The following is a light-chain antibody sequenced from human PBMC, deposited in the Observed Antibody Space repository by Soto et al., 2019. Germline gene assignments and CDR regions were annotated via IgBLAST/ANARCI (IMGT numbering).Light chain of an antibody. J-gene: IGKJ3*01. CDR1: QSVGSK. V-gene: IGKV3-15*01. Sequence: EIVMTQSPVTLSVSPGERASLSCRASQSVGSKLAWHQHKPGQAPRLLIYDASTRATGFPARFSGSGSGTEFTLTISSLQPEDFAVYYCQQYNNWPPFTFGPGTKVDIK. CDR3: QQYNNWPPFT. CDR2: DAS.